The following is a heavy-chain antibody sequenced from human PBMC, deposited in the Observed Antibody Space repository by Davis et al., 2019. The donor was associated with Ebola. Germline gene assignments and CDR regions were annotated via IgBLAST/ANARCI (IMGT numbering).Heavy chain of an antibody. CDR3: ARGTRVIGSTRGATDY. D-gene: IGHD1-1*01. Sequence: ASVNVPCMASRYTFTDSYMQRLRQVPGQGLDWMGWINPNSGVTHYAQKSQDLVTMTRDTSINTAYMELSRLRSDDTAVFYCARGTRVIGSTRGATDYWGQGTLVTVSS. V-gene: IGHV1-2*04. J-gene: IGHJ4*02. CDR1: RYTFTDSY. CDR2: INPNSGVT.